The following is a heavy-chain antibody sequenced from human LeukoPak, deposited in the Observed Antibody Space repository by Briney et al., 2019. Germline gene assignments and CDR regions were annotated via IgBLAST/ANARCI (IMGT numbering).Heavy chain of an antibody. V-gene: IGHV3-30-3*01. CDR2: ISYDGSNK. J-gene: IGHJ4*02. CDR3: AKPLTGVSSDYFDY. Sequence: GRSLRLSCAASGFTFSSYAMHWVRQAPGKGLEWVAVISYDGSNKYYADSVKGRFTISRDNSKNTLYLQMNSLRAEDTAVYYCAKPLTGVSSDYFDYWGQGTLVTVSS. D-gene: IGHD7-27*01. CDR1: GFTFSSYA.